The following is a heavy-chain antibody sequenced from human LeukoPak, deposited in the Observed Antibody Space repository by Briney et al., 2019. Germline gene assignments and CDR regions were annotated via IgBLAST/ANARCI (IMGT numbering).Heavy chain of an antibody. CDR3: ARTIASSVNAFDI. CDR1: GYSFTTYW. V-gene: IGHV5-51*01. CDR2: IYPADSTA. Sequence: GESLKISCKASGYSFTTYWIGWVRQVPGKGLEWVGIIYPADSTAKYSPSFQGQVTISADKTISTAYLQWSSLKASDTAIYYCARTIASSVNAFDIWGQGTMVTVSS. D-gene: IGHD6-13*01. J-gene: IGHJ3*02.